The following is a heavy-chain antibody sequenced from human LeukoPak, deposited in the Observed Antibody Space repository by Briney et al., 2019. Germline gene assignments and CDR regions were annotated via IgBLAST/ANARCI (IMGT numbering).Heavy chain of an antibody. CDR1: GVTFTNYW. CDR3: AKLVMGSSGDYYYYGMDV. Sequence: GGSLRLSCAASGVTFTNYWMHWVRQAPGKGLEWVWGISWNSGSIDYADSVKGRFTISRDNAKNSLYLQMNSLRAEDTALYYCAKLVMGSSGDYYYYGMDVWGQGTTVTVSS. D-gene: IGHD6-6*01. J-gene: IGHJ6*02. CDR2: ISWNSGSI. V-gene: IGHV3-9*01.